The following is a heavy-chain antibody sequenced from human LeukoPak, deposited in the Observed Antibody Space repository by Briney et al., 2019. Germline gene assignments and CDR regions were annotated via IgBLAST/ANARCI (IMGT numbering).Heavy chain of an antibody. CDR2: FDPEDGET. CDR3: ATSLSPRGAFDI. J-gene: IGHJ3*02. D-gene: IGHD3-9*01. V-gene: IGHV1-24*01. Sequence: ASVTVSCKVSGYTLTELSMHWVRQAPGKGLEWMGGFDPEDGETIYAQKFQGRVTMTEDTSTDTAYMELSSLRSEDTAVYYCATSLSPRGAFDIWGQGTMVTVSS. CDR1: GYTLTELS.